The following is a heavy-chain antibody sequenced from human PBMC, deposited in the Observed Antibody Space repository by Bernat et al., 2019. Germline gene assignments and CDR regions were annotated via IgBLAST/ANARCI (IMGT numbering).Heavy chain of an antibody. Sequence: QVQLVQFGAEVKKPGASVKVSCKASGYTFTGYYMHWVRQAPGQGLEWMGWINPNSGGTNYAQQFQGWVTMTRDTSISTAYMELSRLRSDDTAVYYCARDAITGTFADYGMDVWGQGTTVTVSS. CDR1: GYTFTGYY. CDR2: INPNSGGT. V-gene: IGHV1-2*04. D-gene: IGHD1/OR15-1a*01. CDR3: ARDAITGTFADYGMDV. J-gene: IGHJ6*02.